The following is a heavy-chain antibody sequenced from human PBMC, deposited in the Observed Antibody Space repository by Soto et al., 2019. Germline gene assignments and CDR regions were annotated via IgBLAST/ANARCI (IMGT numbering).Heavy chain of an antibody. Sequence: SVKVSCKASGGTFSSYTISWVRQAPGQGLEWMGRIIPILGIANYAQKFQGRVTITADKSTSTAYMELSSLRSEDTAVYYCARDSHVDIVSSSIMDVWGKGTTVTVSS. CDR2: IIPILGIA. D-gene: IGHD5-12*01. V-gene: IGHV1-69*04. J-gene: IGHJ6*04. CDR1: GGTFSSYT. CDR3: ARDSHVDIVSSSIMDV.